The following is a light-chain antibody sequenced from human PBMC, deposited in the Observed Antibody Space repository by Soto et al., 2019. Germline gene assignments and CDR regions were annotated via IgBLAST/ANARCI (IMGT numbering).Light chain of an antibody. Sequence: SYELTQPPSVSVAPGKTARITCGGNNIGGKSVHWYQQKPGQAPVLVIYYDNDRPSGIPERFSGSNSGNTATLTISRVEAGDEADYYCQVWDSSGDHYVFGTGTKVTVL. J-gene: IGLJ1*01. V-gene: IGLV3-21*04. CDR1: NIGGKS. CDR2: YDN. CDR3: QVWDSSGDHYV.